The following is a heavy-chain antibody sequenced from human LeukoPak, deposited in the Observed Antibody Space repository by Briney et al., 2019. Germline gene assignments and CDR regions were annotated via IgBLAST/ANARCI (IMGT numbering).Heavy chain of an antibody. CDR2: IHSTGST. J-gene: IGHJ3*02. D-gene: IGHD4-17*01. CDR1: GDSMSHNY. CDR3: ARGDYGDYLDDAFDI. Sequence: SETLSLTCTVSGDSMSHNYWNWIRQPPGKGLEWIGFIHSTGSTKYNPSLNSRGIISLDTAKNQYSLKLNSVTAEDTAMYYCARGDYGDYLDDAFDIWGQGTMVTVSS. V-gene: IGHV4-59*01.